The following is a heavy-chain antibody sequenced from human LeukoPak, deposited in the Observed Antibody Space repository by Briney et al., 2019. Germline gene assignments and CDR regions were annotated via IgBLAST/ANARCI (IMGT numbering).Heavy chain of an antibody. CDR2: IIPIFGTA. CDR3: ASGGYCSGGSCYPGYFDY. J-gene: IGHJ4*02. D-gene: IGHD2-15*01. CDR1: GGTFSSYA. V-gene: IGHV1-69*06. Sequence: SVKVSCKASGGTFSSYAISWVRQAPGQGLEWMGGIIPIFGTANYAQKFQGRVTITADKPTSTAYMELSSLRSEDTAVYYCASGGYCSGGSCYPGYFDYWGQGTLVTVSS.